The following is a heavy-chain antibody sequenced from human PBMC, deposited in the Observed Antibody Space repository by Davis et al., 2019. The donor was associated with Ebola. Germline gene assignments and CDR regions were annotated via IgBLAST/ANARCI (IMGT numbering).Heavy chain of an antibody. CDR3: ARELGGVAAQSDGDY. D-gene: IGHD6-6*01. Sequence: ASVKVSCKASGYTFTNFFMHWVRQAPGQGLEWMGIINPSGGTTIYAQKFQGRVTITADKSTSTAYMELSSLRSEDTAVYYCARELGGVAAQSDGDYWGQGTLVTVSS. J-gene: IGHJ4*02. CDR2: INPSGGTT. V-gene: IGHV1-46*01. CDR1: GYTFTNFF.